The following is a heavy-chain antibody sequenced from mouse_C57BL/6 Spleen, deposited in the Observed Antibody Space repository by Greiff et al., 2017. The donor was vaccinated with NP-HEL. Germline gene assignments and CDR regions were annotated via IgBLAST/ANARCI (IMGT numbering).Heavy chain of an antibody. CDR3: ARRLDYDEDY. CDR1: GYSFTGYY. D-gene: IGHD2-4*01. CDR2: INPSTGGT. V-gene: IGHV1-42*01. Sequence: EVQLQQSGPELVKPGASVKISCKASGYSFTGYYMNWVKQSPEKSLEWIGEINPSTGGTTYNQKFKAKATLTVDKSSSTAYMQLKSLTSEDSAVYYCARRLDYDEDYWGQGTTLTVSS. J-gene: IGHJ2*01.